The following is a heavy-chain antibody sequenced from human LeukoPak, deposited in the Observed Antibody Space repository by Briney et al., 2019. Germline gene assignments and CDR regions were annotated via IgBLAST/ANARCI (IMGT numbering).Heavy chain of an antibody. J-gene: IGHJ4*02. CDR2: IYHSGST. V-gene: IGHV4-59*01. CDR3: ARGYSYYGSGRKYYFDY. D-gene: IGHD3-10*01. CDR1: GGSISSYY. Sequence: SESLSLTCTVSGGSISSYYWSWIRQPPGKGLEWIGSIYHSGSTHYNPSLKRRVTISVDTSKNQFSLKLSSVTAADTAVYYCARGYSYYGSGRKYYFDYWGQGTLVTVSS.